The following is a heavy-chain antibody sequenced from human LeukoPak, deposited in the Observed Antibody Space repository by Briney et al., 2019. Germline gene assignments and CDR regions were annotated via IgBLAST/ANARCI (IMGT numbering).Heavy chain of an antibody. CDR1: GFTFDDYT. Sequence: GGSLRLSCAASGFTFDDYTMHWVRQAPGKGLEGVSLISWDGGSTYYADSVKGRFTISRDNSKNSLYLQMNSLRTEDTALYYCAKGGTIFGVDLIDYWAQGTLVTVSS. V-gene: IGHV3-43*01. CDR3: AKGGTIFGVDLIDY. J-gene: IGHJ4*02. D-gene: IGHD3-3*01. CDR2: ISWDGGST.